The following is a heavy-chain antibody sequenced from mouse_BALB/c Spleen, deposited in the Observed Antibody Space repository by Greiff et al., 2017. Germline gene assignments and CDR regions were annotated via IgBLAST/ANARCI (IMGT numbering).Heavy chain of an antibody. CDR2: ISSGGSYT. J-gene: IGHJ4*01. CDR1: GFTFSSYA. V-gene: IGHV5-9-4*01. CDR3: ARVRLLPLRRAMDY. D-gene: IGHD1-2*01. Sequence: EVKLVESGGGLVKPGGSLKLSCAASGFTFSSYAMSWVRQSPEKRLEWVAEISSGGSYTYYPDTVTGRFTISRDNAKNTLYLEMSSLRSEDTAMYYCARVRLLPLRRAMDYWGQGTSVTVSS.